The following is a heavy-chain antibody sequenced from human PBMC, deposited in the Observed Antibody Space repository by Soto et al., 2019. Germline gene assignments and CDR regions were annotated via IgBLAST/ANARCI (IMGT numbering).Heavy chain of an antibody. D-gene: IGHD2-8*02. J-gene: IGHJ4*02. V-gene: IGHV4-4*07. CDR3: ARGMTPPGAPAWYYFDS. CDR2: FSLSGTT. CDR1: GASITGSSY. Sequence: QVQLQESGPGLMKPSETLSLTCTVSGASITGSSYWGWIRQPAGKGLEWIGRFSLSGTTNYNPSLRSRVTMSAAVSKNQFSLRLTSVTAADTALYYCARGMTPPGAPAWYYFDSWGQGTLVTVSS.